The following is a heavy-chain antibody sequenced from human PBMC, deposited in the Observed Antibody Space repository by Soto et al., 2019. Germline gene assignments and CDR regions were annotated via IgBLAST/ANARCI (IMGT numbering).Heavy chain of an antibody. CDR1: GSTIQNFV. D-gene: IGHD2-2*01. J-gene: IGHJ6*02. Sequence: EVQLLETGGGLVQPGGSLRLSCTASGSTIQNFVINWVRQAPGKGLEWVSIIGGTGQYTYYADSVRGRFTFSRDNSENTVYLEMNSLRAEDTAIYFCAKGGTSHIYGIDVWGPGTTVIVSS. V-gene: IGHV3-23*01. CDR3: AKGGTSHIYGIDV. CDR2: IGGTGQYT.